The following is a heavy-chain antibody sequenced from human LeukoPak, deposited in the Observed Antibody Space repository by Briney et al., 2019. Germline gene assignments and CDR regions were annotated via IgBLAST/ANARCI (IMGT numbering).Heavy chain of an antibody. Sequence: SETLSLTCAVYGGFFSNYYGSWIRHSPGGGLEWIGEINDSGTINYNPSLMSRVTVSVDQSKNQFSLKLSSASAADTAVYYCARRWNYGRNYYIGVWGKGATVSVSS. CDR2: INDSGTI. D-gene: IGHD1-7*01. CDR1: GGFFSNYY. J-gene: IGHJ6*03. V-gene: IGHV4-34*01. CDR3: ARRWNYGRNYYIGV.